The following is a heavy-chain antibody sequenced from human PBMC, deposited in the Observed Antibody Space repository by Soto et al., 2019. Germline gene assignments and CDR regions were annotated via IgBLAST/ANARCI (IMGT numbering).Heavy chain of an antibody. V-gene: IGHV3-48*01. Sequence: PGGSLRLSCATSGFSFSSYGMNWVRQAPGKGLEWVSYISTSTATKYYADSVKGRFTISRDNAKNSLYLQMNSLRAEDTAVYYCARGRRRDGYKPNWFDPWGQGTLVTVSS. CDR2: ISTSTATK. D-gene: IGHD5-12*01. J-gene: IGHJ5*02. CDR1: GFSFSSYG. CDR3: ARGRRRDGYKPNWFDP.